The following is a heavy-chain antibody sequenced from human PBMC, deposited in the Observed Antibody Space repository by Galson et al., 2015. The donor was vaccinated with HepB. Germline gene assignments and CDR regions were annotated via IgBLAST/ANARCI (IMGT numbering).Heavy chain of an antibody. CDR1: GGTFSSYA. V-gene: IGHV1-69*13. J-gene: IGHJ3*02. CDR2: IIPIFGTA. Sequence: SVKASCKASGGTFSSYAISWVRQAPGQGLEWMGGIIPIFGTANYAQKFQGRVTITADESTSTAYMELSSQRSEDTAVYYCARAPPRLAFDIWGQGTMVTVSS. CDR3: ARAPPRLAFDI.